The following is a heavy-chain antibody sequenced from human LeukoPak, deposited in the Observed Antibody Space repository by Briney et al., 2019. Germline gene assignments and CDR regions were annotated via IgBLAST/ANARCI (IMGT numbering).Heavy chain of an antibody. J-gene: IGHJ4*02. Sequence: GGSLRLSCAASGFTFDDYGMSWVRQAPGKGLEWVSGINWNGDGTGYADSVKGRFTISRDNAKNSLYLQMNSLRAEDTALYYCAKRSGYYDILTGSVQYYFDSWGQGTLVTVSS. D-gene: IGHD3-9*01. V-gene: IGHV3-20*04. CDR2: INWNGDGT. CDR3: AKRSGYYDILTGSVQYYFDS. CDR1: GFTFDDYG.